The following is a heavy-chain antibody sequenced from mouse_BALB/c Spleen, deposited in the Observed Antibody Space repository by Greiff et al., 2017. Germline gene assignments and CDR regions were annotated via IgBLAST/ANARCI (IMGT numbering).Heavy chain of an antibody. CDR2: INPSSGYT. CDR1: GYTFTSYT. V-gene: IGHV1-4*01. D-gene: IGHD3-2*02. Sequence: VQRVESGAELARPGASVKMSCKASGYTFTSYTMHWVKQRPGQGLEWIGYINPSSGYTNYNQKFKDKATLTADKSSSTAYMQLSSLTSEDSAVYYCARSGWVAYWGQGTLVTVSA. CDR3: ARSGWVAY. J-gene: IGHJ3*01.